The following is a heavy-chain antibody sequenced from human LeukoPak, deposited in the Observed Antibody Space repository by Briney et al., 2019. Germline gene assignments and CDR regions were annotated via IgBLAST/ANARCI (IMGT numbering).Heavy chain of an antibody. Sequence: SETLSLTCTVSGGSISTSNYYWGWIRQPPGQGLEWIGNIFYSGSTYYSPSLRSRVTISVDTSKNQFSLKLSSVTAADTAVYYCARVKGTAFLEWSPQYYYYMDVWGKGTTVTVSS. D-gene: IGHD3-3*02. J-gene: IGHJ6*03. CDR2: IFYSGST. CDR3: ARVKGTAFLEWSPQYYYYMDV. V-gene: IGHV4-39*07. CDR1: GGSISTSNYY.